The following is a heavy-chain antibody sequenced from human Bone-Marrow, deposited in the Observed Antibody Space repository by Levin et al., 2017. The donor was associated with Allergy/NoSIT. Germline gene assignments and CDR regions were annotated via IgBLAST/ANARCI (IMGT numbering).Heavy chain of an antibody. D-gene: IGHD3-22*01. V-gene: IGHV3-23*01. CDR3: AGYDTSANRSTFDY. J-gene: IGHJ4*02. CDR2: ISGSGGNT. Sequence: GGSLRLSCAASGFIFSNYAMNWVRQAPGKGLEWVSQISGSGGNTYYADSVKGWFTFSRDNSKNTLYLQMNSLRAEDTAVYYCAGYDTSANRSTFDYWGQATHVTVSS. CDR1: GFIFSNYA.